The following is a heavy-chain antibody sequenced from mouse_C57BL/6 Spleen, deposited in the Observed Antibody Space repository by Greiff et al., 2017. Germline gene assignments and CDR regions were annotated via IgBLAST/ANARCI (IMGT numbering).Heavy chain of an antibody. J-gene: IGHJ1*03. CDR3: ARGITTVVATDWYFDV. Sequence: LVESGAELARPGASVKLSCKASGYTFTSYGISWVKQRPGQGLEWIGEIYPRSGNTYYNEKFKGKATLTADKSSSTAYMELRSLTSEDSAVYFCARGITTVVATDWYFDVWGTGTTVTVSS. V-gene: IGHV1-81*01. CDR1: GYTFTSYG. CDR2: IYPRSGNT. D-gene: IGHD1-1*01.